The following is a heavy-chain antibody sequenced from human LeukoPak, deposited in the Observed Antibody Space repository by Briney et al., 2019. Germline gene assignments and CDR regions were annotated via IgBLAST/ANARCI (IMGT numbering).Heavy chain of an antibody. D-gene: IGHD2-15*01. V-gene: IGHV1-18*04. CDR2: ISAYNGNT. J-gene: IGHJ4*02. CDR1: GYTFTGYG. Sequence: GASVKVSCRASGYTFTGYGISWVRQAPGQGLEWMGWISAYNGNTNYAQKLQGRVTMTTDTSTSTAYMELRSLRSDDTAVYYCARVSCSGGSCWADYWGQGTLVTVSS. CDR3: ARVSCSGGSCWADY.